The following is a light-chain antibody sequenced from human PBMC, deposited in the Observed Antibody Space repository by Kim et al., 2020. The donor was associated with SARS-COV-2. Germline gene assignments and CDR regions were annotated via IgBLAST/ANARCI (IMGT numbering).Light chain of an antibody. CDR3: QQYGEWPLT. V-gene: IGKV3-15*01. CDR2: DAS. J-gene: IGKJ4*01. Sequence: VSPGEGATLSCRASQSVRGDLAWYQQKPGQAPRLLIYDASTRATGVPAGFSGSGSGTEFTLTISSLESEDFAVYYCQQYGEWPLTFGGGTKVDIK. CDR1: QSVRGD.